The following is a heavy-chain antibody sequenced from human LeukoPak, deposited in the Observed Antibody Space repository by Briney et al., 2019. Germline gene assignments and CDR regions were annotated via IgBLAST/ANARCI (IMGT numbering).Heavy chain of an antibody. Sequence: GGSLRLSCAASGFTFSSYGMHWVRQAPGKGLEWVAVISYDGSNKYYADSVKGRFTISRDNSKNTLYLQMNSLRAEDTAVYYCAKDGDSWRYYFDYWGQGTLVTVSS. CDR3: AKDGDSWRYYFDY. V-gene: IGHV3-30*18. D-gene: IGHD4-17*01. CDR1: GFTFSSYG. CDR2: ISYDGSNK. J-gene: IGHJ4*02.